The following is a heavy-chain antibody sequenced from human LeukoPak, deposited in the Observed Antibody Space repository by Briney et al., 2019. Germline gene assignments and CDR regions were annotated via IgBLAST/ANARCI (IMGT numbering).Heavy chain of an antibody. CDR1: SGSIISNNVY. CDR3: ARGTTFDP. D-gene: IGHD4-11*01. V-gene: IGHV4-39*07. CDR2: IHYSGRT. Sequence: SETLSLTCSVSSGSIISNNVYWGWIRQPPGKGLEWIATIHYSGRTYYNPSLKSRGTISVDTSQNQFFLRLSSLTAADTAVYYCARGTTFDPWGQGTLVTVSS. J-gene: IGHJ5*02.